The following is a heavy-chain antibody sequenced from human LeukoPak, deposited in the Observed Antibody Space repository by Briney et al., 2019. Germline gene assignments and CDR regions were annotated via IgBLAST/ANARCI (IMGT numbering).Heavy chain of an antibody. CDR2: IYYSGST. Sequence: SETLSLTCTVSGGSISSSSYYWGWIRQPPGKGLEWIGSIYYSGSTYYNPSLKSRVTISVDTSKNQFSLKLSSVTAADTAVYYCAREMATIAWQWGQGTLVTVSS. D-gene: IGHD5-24*01. V-gene: IGHV4-39*07. J-gene: IGHJ4*02. CDR1: GGSISSSSYY. CDR3: AREMATIAWQ.